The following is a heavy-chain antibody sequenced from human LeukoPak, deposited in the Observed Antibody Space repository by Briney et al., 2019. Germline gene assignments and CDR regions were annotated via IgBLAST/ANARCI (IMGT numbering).Heavy chain of an antibody. V-gene: IGHV3-11*01. J-gene: IGHJ6*03. CDR3: ARDGVVPAPGSTNYYMDV. D-gene: IGHD2-2*01. Sequence: GGSLRLSCAASGFTFSDYYMSWIRQAPGKGLEWVSYISSSGSTIYYADSVKGRFTISRDNAKNSLYLQMNGLRAEDTAVYYCARDGVVPAPGSTNYYMDVWGKGTTVTVSS. CDR1: GFTFSDYY. CDR2: ISSSGSTI.